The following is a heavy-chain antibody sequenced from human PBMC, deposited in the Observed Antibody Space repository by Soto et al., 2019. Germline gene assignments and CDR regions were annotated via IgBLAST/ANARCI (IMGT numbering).Heavy chain of an antibody. J-gene: IGHJ4*02. Sequence: SETLSLTCTVSDGYINSSGYYCGWIRQPPGKGLEWIGTIYYSGSTYYNPSLESRLTISVDTSRNQCSLKLSSVTAADTAVYYCPRRSYAARSHFDYCDQGTLGTVS. V-gene: IGHV4-39*01. D-gene: IGHD5-18*01. CDR1: DGYINSSGYY. CDR2: IYYSGST. CDR3: PRRSYAARSHFDY.